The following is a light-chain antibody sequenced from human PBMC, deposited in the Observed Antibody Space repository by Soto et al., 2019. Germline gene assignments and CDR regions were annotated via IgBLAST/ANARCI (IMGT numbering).Light chain of an antibody. Sequence: EIVMTQSPATLSVSPGERATLSCRASQSVSSNLAWYQQIHGQAPRLLIYDASTRATGIPARFSGSGSGTEFTLTISSLQSEDIAVYHCQQYNNWPPMHTFGQGTKLEIK. CDR2: DAS. CDR1: QSVSSN. J-gene: IGKJ2*01. CDR3: QQYNNWPPMHT. V-gene: IGKV3-15*01.